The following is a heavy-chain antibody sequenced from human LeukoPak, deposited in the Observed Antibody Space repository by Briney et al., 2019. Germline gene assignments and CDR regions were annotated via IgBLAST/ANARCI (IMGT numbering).Heavy chain of an antibody. CDR3: ARDLYGDYGDPDY. D-gene: IGHD4-17*01. V-gene: IGHV3-23*01. J-gene: IGHJ4*02. CDR1: GFTFSSYA. Sequence: GGSLRLSCAASGFTFSSYAMSWVRQAPGKGLEWVSGISGSGGSTYYADSVKGRFTISRDNSKNTLYLQMNSLRAEDTAVYYCARDLYGDYGDPDYWGQGTLVTVSS. CDR2: ISGSGGST.